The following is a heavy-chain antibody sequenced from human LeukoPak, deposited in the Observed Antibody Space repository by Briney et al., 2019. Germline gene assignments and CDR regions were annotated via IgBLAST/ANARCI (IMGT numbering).Heavy chain of an antibody. V-gene: IGHV4-59*10. Sequence: SETLSLTCAVYGGSFSGYYWSWIRQPAGKGLEWIGRIYTSGSTNYNPSLKSRVTMSVDTSKNQFSLKLSSVTAADTAVYYCASGILYGDYLRYWGQGTLVTVSS. CDR2: IYTSGST. D-gene: IGHD4-17*01. CDR3: ASGILYGDYLRY. J-gene: IGHJ4*02. CDR1: GGSFSGYY.